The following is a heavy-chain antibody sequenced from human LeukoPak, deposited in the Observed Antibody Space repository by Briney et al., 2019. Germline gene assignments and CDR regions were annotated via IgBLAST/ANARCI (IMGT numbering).Heavy chain of an antibody. CDR1: GFTFSSYG. V-gene: IGHV3-30*18. D-gene: IGHD3-22*01. CDR2: ITYDGSNT. Sequence: GGSLRLSCAASGFTFSSYGMHWVRQAPGKGLEWVAVITYDGSNTYYADSVKGRFTISRDNSKNTLYLQMNSLRAEDTAVYYCAKDLDEDDSSGYWGQGTLVTVSS. CDR3: AKDLDEDDSSGY. J-gene: IGHJ4*02.